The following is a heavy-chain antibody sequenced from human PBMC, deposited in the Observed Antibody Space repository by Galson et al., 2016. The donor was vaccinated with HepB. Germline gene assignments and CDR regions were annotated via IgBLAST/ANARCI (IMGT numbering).Heavy chain of an antibody. J-gene: IGHJ4*02. D-gene: IGHD6-19*01. CDR1: GFTFSSYD. CDR2: ISDGSSYI. V-gene: IGHV3-21*01. CDR3: ARGAKSSGWSFYFDY. Sequence: SLRLSCAASGFTFSSYDMYWVRQAPGKGLEWVSFISDGSSYIYHADSVKGRFTISRDNAKKSLYLQMTSLRAEDTALYYCARGAKSSGWSFYFDYWGQGTRVTVSS.